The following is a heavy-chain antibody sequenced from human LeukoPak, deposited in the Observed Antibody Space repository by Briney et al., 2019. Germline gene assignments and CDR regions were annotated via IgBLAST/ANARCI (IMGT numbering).Heavy chain of an antibody. CDR1: GYTFTKYY. D-gene: IGHD2-15*01. J-gene: IGHJ4*02. CDR2: INPSGGST. Sequence: VASVKVSCKASGYTFTKYYMHWVRQAPGQGLEWVGIINPSGGSTSYARKFQGRVTVTRDTSTSTVYMELRSLRSEDTAVYYCARVYCSGGRCYDSGGDYWGPGTLVTVSS. V-gene: IGHV1-46*01. CDR3: ARVYCSGGRCYDSGGDY.